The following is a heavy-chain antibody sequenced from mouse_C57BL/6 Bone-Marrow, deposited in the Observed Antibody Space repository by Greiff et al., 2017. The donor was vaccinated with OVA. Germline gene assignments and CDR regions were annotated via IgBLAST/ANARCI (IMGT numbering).Heavy chain of an antibody. Sequence: DVKLVESGGGLVQPGESLKLSCESNEYEFPSHDMSWVRKTPEQRLELVAAINSDGGSTYYPDHMERRFIISRDNTKKTLYLQMSSLGSEDTALYYCARHRHHAFAYWGQGTLVTVSA. CDR1: EYEFPSHD. CDR2: INSDGGST. V-gene: IGHV5-2*01. CDR3: ARHRHHAFAY. J-gene: IGHJ3*01.